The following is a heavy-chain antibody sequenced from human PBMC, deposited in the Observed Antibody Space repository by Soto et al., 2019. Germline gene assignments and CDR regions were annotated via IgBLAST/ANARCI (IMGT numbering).Heavy chain of an antibody. CDR3: ARVGRGVYGMDV. D-gene: IGHD2-8*01. CDR2: ITSDSSTI. CDR1: GFAFSTYS. Sequence: GSLRLSCAASGFAFSTYSINWVRQAPGKGLEWFSYITSDSSTISYADSVKGRFTVSRDNAKNSLYLQMNSLRDEDTAVYYCARVGRGVYGMDVWGQGTSVTVSS. J-gene: IGHJ6*02. V-gene: IGHV3-48*02.